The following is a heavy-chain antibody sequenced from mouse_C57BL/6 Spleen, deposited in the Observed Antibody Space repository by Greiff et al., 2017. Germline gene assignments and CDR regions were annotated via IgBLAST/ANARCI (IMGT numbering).Heavy chain of an antibody. J-gene: IGHJ4*01. Sequence: ESGPGLVKPSQSLSLTCSVTGYSITSGYYRNWIRQFPGNKLEWMGYISYDGSNNYNPTLKNRISITRDTSKNQFFLKLNSVTTEDTATYYCARGGYYAMDYWGQGTSVTVSS. V-gene: IGHV3-6*01. CDR2: ISYDGSN. CDR1: GYSITSGYY. CDR3: ARGGYYAMDY.